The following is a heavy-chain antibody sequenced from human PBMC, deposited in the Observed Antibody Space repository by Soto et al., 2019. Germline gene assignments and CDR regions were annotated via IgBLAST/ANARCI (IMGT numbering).Heavy chain of an antibody. CDR2: VSHIGST. D-gene: IGHD3-9*01. V-gene: IGHV4-38-2*01. CDR1: GYSISSRFY. J-gene: IGHJ4*02. Sequence: ETLSLTCAVSGYSISSRFYWGWIRQPPGKGLEWIGSVSHIGSTYYNASLKSRVTISLDTSRNQFYLKLNSVTAAATAVYDCAGDTNDWSWFYCRGQGTLVTGSS. CDR3: AGDTNDWSWFYC.